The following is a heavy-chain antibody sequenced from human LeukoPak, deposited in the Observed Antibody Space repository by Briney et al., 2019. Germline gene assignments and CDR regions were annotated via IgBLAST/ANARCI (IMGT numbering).Heavy chain of an antibody. CDR1: GFTFSSYV. D-gene: IGHD6-19*01. V-gene: IGHV3-48*03. Sequence: GGSLRLSCAASGFTFSSYVMNWVRQAPGKGLEWDSYISSSGSSIYYADSVKGRFTISRDNAKNSLYLQMNSLRAEDTAVYYCARSSGWYTGFDYWGQGTLVTVSS. J-gene: IGHJ4*02. CDR2: ISSSGSSI. CDR3: ARSSGWYTGFDY.